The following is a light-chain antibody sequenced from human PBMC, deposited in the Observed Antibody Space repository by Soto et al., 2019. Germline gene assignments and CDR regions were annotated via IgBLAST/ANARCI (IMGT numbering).Light chain of an antibody. V-gene: IGKV3-11*01. J-gene: IGKJ4*01. Sequence: EIVLTQSPATLSLSPGERATLSCRASQSISTYLAWYQQEPGQAPRLLIYNASNRAPGIPARFSGSGSGTDFTLTISSLEPEDVAVYYCQQRSNWPPPFGGGTKVEIK. CDR3: QQRSNWPPP. CDR2: NAS. CDR1: QSISTY.